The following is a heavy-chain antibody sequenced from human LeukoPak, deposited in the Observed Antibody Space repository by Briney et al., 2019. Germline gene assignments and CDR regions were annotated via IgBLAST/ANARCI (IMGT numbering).Heavy chain of an antibody. CDR2: IGGSGGNI. V-gene: IGHV3-23*01. CDR1: GFTFSSNG. CDR3: AKDVRWSFDF. D-gene: IGHD4-23*01. J-gene: IGHJ4*02. Sequence: GGSLRLSCAASGFTFSSNGMSWVRQAPGKGLEWVSVIGGSGGNIHYADSVKGRFTISRDNSKNTVYLQMNSLRAEDTATYYCAKDVRWSFDFWGQGTLVIVSS.